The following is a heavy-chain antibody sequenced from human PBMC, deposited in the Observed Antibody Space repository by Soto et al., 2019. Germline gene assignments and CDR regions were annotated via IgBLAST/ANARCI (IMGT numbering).Heavy chain of an antibody. CDR3: AGGLAKGGGNACFDY. CDR2: MKPKSGGK. J-gene: IGHJ4*01. D-gene: IGHD1-1*01. Sequence: AAVQFSCKASGDSFTANYIHCVRQAPGQGFECMGWMKPKSGGKKCPQKFQGRETMTRGTSLCTIYITLTRLTPDDPAVYYCAGGLAKGGGNACFDYWDRGTPVAVCS. CDR1: GDSFTANY. V-gene: IGHV1-2*02.